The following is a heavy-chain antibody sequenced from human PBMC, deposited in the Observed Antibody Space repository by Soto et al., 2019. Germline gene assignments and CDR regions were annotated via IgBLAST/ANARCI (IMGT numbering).Heavy chain of an antibody. J-gene: IGHJ4*02. V-gene: IGHV4-39*01. CDR3: ARHAVHISGFIDY. D-gene: IGHD6-19*01. CDR1: GGSISSSSYY. Sequence: QLQLQESGPGLVKPSETLSLTCTVSGGSISSSSYYWGWIRQPPGKGLEWIGSSYYSGSTYYNPSLKRRVTISVDPSKNQFSLRLSSVTAADTAVYYCARHAVHISGFIDYWGQGTLVTVSS. CDR2: SYYSGST.